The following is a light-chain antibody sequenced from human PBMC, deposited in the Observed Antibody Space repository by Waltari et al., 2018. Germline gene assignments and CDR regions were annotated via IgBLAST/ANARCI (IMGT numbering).Light chain of an antibody. CDR3: QQYGDSLYT. V-gene: IGKV3-20*01. CDR2: GAS. Sequence: EIVLTQSPGTLSLSPGERAPLSGRASQSVRNTYLAWYQQKAGQAPRLLIYGASSTATGIPDRFSGSGSGTDFTLTISRLEPEDFAVYYCQQYGDSLYTFGQGTKLQIK. J-gene: IGKJ2*01. CDR1: QSVRNTY.